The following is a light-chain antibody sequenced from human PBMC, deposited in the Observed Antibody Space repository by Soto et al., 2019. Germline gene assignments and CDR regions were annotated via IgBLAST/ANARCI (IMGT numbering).Light chain of an antibody. CDR3: QSYDSSLSVV. CDR1: SSNIGADYD. J-gene: IGLJ2*01. Sequence: QSALTQPPSVSGAPGQRVTISCTGSSSNIGADYDVHWYQQLPGTAPKLLIYGNSNRPSGVPDRFSGSKSGTSASLAITGLHAEDEADYYRQSYDSSLSVVFGRETKLTVL. V-gene: IGLV1-40*01. CDR2: GNS.